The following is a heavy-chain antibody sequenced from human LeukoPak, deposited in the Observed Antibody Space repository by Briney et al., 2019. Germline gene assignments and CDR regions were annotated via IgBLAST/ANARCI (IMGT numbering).Heavy chain of an antibody. CDR1: GFTVSSNY. Sequence: GGSLRLSCAASGFTVSSNYMGWVRQAPGKGLEWVSYISSSSSTIYYADSVKGRFTISRDNAKNSLYLQMNSLRAEDTAVYYCARALRYFDWLSTSPEYNWFDPWGQGTLVTVSS. V-gene: IGHV3-48*01. J-gene: IGHJ5*02. D-gene: IGHD3-9*01. CDR2: ISSSSSTI. CDR3: ARALRYFDWLSTSPEYNWFDP.